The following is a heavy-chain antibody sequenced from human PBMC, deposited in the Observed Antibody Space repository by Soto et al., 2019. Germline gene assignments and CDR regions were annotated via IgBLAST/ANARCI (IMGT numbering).Heavy chain of an antibody. CDR3: ARMWGYCGGDCYPYYFDY. CDR2: MNPNSGNT. CDR1: GYTFTGYY. J-gene: IGHJ4*02. V-gene: IGHV1-8*02. Sequence: ASVKVSCKASGYTFTGYYMHWVRQAPGQGLEWMGWMNPNSGNTGYAQKFQGRVTMTRNTSISTAYMELSSLRSEDTAVYYCARMWGYCGGDCYPYYFDYWGQGTLVTVSS. D-gene: IGHD2-21*02.